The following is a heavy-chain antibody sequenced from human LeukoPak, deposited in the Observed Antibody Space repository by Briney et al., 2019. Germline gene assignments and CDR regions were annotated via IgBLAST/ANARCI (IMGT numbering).Heavy chain of an antibody. CDR2: ISGSGGRT. J-gene: IGHJ4*02. Sequence: PGGSLRLSCAASGFTFSSYAMSWVRQAPGKGLEWVSSISGSGGRTHYADSVRGRFTISRDNSKNTLYLQMDSLRAEDTAVYYCAKDLVTGSLDYWGQGTLVTVSS. V-gene: IGHV3-23*01. D-gene: IGHD3-10*01. CDR1: GFTFSSYA. CDR3: AKDLVTGSLDY.